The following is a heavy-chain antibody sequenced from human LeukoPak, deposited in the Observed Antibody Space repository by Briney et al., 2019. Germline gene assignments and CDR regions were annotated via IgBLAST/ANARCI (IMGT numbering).Heavy chain of an antibody. CDR3: ARGRDVLLWFGELTNWFDP. D-gene: IGHD3-10*01. CDR2: MNPNSGNT. CDR1: RYTFTSYD. Sequence: ASVKVSCKASRYTFTSYDINWVRQATGQGLEWMGWMNPNSGNTGYAQKFQGRVTMTRNTSISTAYMELSSLRSEDTAVYYCARGRDVLLWFGELTNWFDPWGQGTLVTVSS. J-gene: IGHJ5*02. V-gene: IGHV1-8*01.